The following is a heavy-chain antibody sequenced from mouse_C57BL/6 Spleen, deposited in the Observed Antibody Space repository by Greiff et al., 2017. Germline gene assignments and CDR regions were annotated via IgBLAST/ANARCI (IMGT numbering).Heavy chain of an antibody. CDR1: GYAFSSSW. Sequence: QVQLQQSGPELVKPGASVKISCKASGYAFSSSWMNWVKQRPGKGLEWIGRIYPGDGDTNYNGKFKGKATLTADKSSSTAYMQLSSLTSEDSAVYFCARCPDSNYVDWFAYWGQGTLVTVSA. J-gene: IGHJ3*01. V-gene: IGHV1-82*01. CDR2: IYPGDGDT. D-gene: IGHD2-5*01. CDR3: ARCPDSNYVDWFAY.